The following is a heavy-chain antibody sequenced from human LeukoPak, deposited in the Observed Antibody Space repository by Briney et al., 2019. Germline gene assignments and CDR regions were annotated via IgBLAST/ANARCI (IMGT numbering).Heavy chain of an antibody. J-gene: IGHJ4*02. CDR2: IKQDGDEK. V-gene: IGHV3-7*01. Sequence: GGSLRLSCAASGFTFSSSWMSWVRQAPGKGLEWVANIKQDGDEKYYVDSVKGRFTISRDNAKNSLYLQMNSLRAEETAVYYYATGRYTFAYWGQGTLVTVSS. D-gene: IGHD5-18*01. CDR1: GFTFSSSW. CDR3: ATGRYTFAY.